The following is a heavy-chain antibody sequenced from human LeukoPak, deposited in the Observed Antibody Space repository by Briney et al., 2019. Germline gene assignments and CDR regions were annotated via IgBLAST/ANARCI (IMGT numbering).Heavy chain of an antibody. CDR1: GFTFRNYA. V-gene: IGHV3-23*01. D-gene: IGHD4-17*01. CDR2: SSGSGDDT. J-gene: IGHJ1*01. CDR3: AKFRGIPTTVTQD. Sequence: PGGSLRLSCAASGFTFRNYAMGWVGQAPGKGLEWVSTSSGSGDDTYYADSVKGRFTISRDNSKNTLYLQMGGLRAEDTAVYYCAKFRGIPTTVTQDWGQGTLVTVSS.